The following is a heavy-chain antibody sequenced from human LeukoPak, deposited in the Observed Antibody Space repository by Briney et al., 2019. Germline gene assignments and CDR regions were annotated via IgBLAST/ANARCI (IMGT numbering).Heavy chain of an antibody. Sequence: GGSLRLSCKGSGYTFTSYWIAWVRQMPGKGLEWMGTIYPGDSDTRYNPSFQGQVSISADKSSSTAYLQWSSLKASDTAMYYCARLMYYHATSAMGYFDYWGQGDLVTVSS. D-gene: IGHD3-22*01. J-gene: IGHJ4*02. CDR2: IYPGDSDT. V-gene: IGHV5-51*01. CDR3: ARLMYYHATSAMGYFDY. CDR1: GYTFTSYW.